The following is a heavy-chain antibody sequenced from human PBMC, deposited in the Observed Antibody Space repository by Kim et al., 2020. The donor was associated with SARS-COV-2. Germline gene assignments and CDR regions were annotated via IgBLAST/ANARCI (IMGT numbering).Heavy chain of an antibody. D-gene: IGHD2-21*02. CDR2: IYYSGST. V-gene: IGHV4-59*08. CDR1: GGSISSYY. CDR3: ARLVVVTAIFYGMDV. Sequence: SETLSLTCTVSGGSISSYYWSWIRQPPGKGLEWIGYIYYSGSTNYNPSLKSRVTISVDTSKNQFSLKLSSVTAADTAVYYCARLVVVTAIFYGMDVWGQGTTVTVSS. J-gene: IGHJ6*02.